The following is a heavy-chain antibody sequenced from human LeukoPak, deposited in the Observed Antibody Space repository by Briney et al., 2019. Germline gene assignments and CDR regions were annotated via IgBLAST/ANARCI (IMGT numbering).Heavy chain of an antibody. V-gene: IGHV1-8*01. CDR2: MNPNSGNT. D-gene: IGHD3-22*01. CDR3: ARVSDSSGWTYYFDY. CDR1: GYTFTSYD. J-gene: IGHJ4*02. Sequence: ASVKVSCKASGYTFTSYDINWVRQATGQGLEWMGWMNPNSGNTGYAQKFQGRVTMTRNTSISTAYMELSRLRSDDTAVYYCARVSDSSGWTYYFDYWGQGTLVTVSS.